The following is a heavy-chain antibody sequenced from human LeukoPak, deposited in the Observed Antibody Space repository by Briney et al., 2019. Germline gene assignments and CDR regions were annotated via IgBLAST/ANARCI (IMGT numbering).Heavy chain of an antibody. Sequence: PSETLSLTCTVSGGSISSYYWSWIRQPAGKGLEWIGRIYTSGSTNYNPSLKSRVTMSVDTSKNQFSLKLSSVTAADTAVYYCATEYYYDSSGYYSLAYWGQGTLVTVSS. CDR3: ATEYYYDSSGYYSLAY. V-gene: IGHV4-4*07. CDR2: IYTSGST. J-gene: IGHJ4*02. CDR1: GGSISSYY. D-gene: IGHD3-22*01.